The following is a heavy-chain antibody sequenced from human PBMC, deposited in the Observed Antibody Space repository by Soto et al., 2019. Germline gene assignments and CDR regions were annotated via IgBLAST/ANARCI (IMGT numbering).Heavy chain of an antibody. D-gene: IGHD6-13*01. CDR2: IHYSGTT. CDR1: GGSMRNYF. J-gene: IGHJ4*02. CDR3: AAGEASSRNLAPYYLDF. V-gene: IGHV4-59*01. Sequence: SETLSLTCTVSGGSMRNYFWTWIRQPPGKGLEWIGYIHYSGTTSFFPXYNPSLRSRVTISEDTSKNQFSLKLLSVTTADTAVXXXAAGEASSRNLAPYYLDFWGQGTLVTVSS.